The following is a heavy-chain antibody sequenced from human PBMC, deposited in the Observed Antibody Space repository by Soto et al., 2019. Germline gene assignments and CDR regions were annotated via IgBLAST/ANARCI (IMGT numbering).Heavy chain of an antibody. CDR2: IYSGGST. J-gene: IGHJ6*02. V-gene: IGHV3-53*01. D-gene: IGHD3-3*01. CDR3: ARDRIYYDFPWFTGGYYYYGMDV. CDR1: GFTVSSNY. Sequence: GGSLRLSCAASGFTVSSNYMGWVRQAPGKGLEWVSVIYSGGSTYYADSVKGRFTISRDNSKNTLYLQMNSLRAEDTAAYYCARDRIYYDFPWFTGGYYYYGMDVWGQGTTVTVSS.